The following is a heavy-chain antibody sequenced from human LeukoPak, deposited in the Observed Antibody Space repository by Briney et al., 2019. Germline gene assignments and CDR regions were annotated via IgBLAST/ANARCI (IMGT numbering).Heavy chain of an antibody. Sequence: SETLSLTCTVSGVSISSGDYYWSWIRRPPGKGLEWIGYTYYSGSTYYNPSLKSRVTISVDTSKNQFFLKLSSVTAADTAVYYCARPYYYDSRIDPWGQGTRVTVSS. J-gene: IGHJ5*02. V-gene: IGHV4-30-4*01. CDR3: ARPYYYDSRIDP. D-gene: IGHD3-22*01. CDR2: TYYSGST. CDR1: GVSISSGDYY.